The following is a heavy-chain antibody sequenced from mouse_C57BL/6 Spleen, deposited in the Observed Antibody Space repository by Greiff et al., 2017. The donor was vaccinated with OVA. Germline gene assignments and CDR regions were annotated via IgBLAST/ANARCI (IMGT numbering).Heavy chain of an antibody. J-gene: IGHJ4*01. CDR1: GYAFSSSW. D-gene: IGHD2-2*01. Sequence: QVQLKQSGPELVKPGASVKISCKASGYAFSSSWMNWVKQRPGKGLEWIGRIYPGDGDTNYNGKFKGKATLTADKSSSTAYMQLSSLTSEDSAVYFCALYGYDENYAMDYWGQGTSVTVSS. CDR2: IYPGDGDT. CDR3: ALYGYDENYAMDY. V-gene: IGHV1-82*01.